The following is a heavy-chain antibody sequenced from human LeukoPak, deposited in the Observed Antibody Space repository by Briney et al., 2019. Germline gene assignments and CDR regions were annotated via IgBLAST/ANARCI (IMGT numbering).Heavy chain of an antibody. V-gene: IGHV4-59*01. CDR2: IYYSGST. J-gene: IGHJ3*02. Sequence: SETLSLTCTVSGGSISSYYWSWIRQPPGKGLEWIGYIYYSGSTNYNPSLKSRVTISVDTSKNQFSLKLSSVTAADTAVYYCARDYTIAVAGIVRAFDIWGQGTMVTVSS. CDR1: GGSISSYY. CDR3: ARDYTIAVAGIVRAFDI. D-gene: IGHD6-19*01.